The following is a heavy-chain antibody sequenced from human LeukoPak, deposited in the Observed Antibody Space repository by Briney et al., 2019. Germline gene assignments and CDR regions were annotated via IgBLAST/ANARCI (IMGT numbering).Heavy chain of an antibody. CDR1: GFTFSTYW. J-gene: IGHJ4*02. D-gene: IGHD6-19*01. CDR2: INPDGTTT. CDR3: ARDRSDRLAVAGTSAFDY. Sequence: PGGSPRLSCAASGFTFSTYWMFWVRQAPGKGLVWVSLINPDGTTTTYADSVKGRFTISRDNAKNSLYLQMNSLRAEDTAVYYCARDRSDRLAVAGTSAFDYWGQGTLVTVSS. V-gene: IGHV3-74*01.